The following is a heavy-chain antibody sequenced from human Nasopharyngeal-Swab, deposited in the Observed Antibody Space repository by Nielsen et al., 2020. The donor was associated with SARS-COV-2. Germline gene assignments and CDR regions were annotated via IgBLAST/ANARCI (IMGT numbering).Heavy chain of an antibody. J-gene: IGHJ6*02. CDR3: ARVRLPPRYCSSTRCYFRYYGMDV. CDR1: GGTFSSYA. CDR2: IIPIFGTA. D-gene: IGHD2-2*01. Sequence: SVKVSCKASGGTFSSYAISWVRQAPGQGLEWMGGIIPIFGTANYAQKFQGRVTIPADASPRPASLALRRLRSADPAVSSCARVRLPPRYCSSTRCYFRYYGMDVWGQGTTVTVSS. V-gene: IGHV1-69*13.